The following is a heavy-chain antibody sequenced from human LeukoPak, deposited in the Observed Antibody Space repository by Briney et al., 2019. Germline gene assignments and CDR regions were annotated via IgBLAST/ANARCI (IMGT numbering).Heavy chain of an antibody. CDR1: GFTFSKYG. D-gene: IGHD2-15*01. V-gene: IGHV3-30*02. CDR3: ATEVVVPGVGAIDV. J-gene: IGHJ3*01. Sequence: GGSLRLSCAASGFTFSKYGMYWVRQAPGKGLEWVAFIRNDGRNKYYTDSVKGRFTISRDNSKNTLHLQMNSLRAEDTAVYYCATEVVVPGVGAIDVWGQGTMVTVSS. CDR2: IRNDGRNK.